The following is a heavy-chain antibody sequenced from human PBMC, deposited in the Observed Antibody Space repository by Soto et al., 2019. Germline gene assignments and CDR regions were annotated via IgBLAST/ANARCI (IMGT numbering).Heavy chain of an antibody. J-gene: IGHJ4*02. D-gene: IGHD2-21*02. V-gene: IGHV3-64D*06. CDR3: VKDGLAYCGGDCQPTDNYYFDY. CDR2: ISSNGGST. CDR1: GFTFSSYA. Sequence: GGSLRLSCSASGFTFSSYAMHWVRQAPGKGLEYVSAISSNGGSTYYADSVKGRFTISRDNSKNTLYLQMNSLRAEDTAVYYCVKDGLAYCGGDCQPTDNYYFDYWGQGTLVTVSS.